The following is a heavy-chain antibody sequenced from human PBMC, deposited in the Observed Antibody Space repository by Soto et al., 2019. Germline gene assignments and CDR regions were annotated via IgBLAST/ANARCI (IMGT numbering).Heavy chain of an antibody. D-gene: IGHD3-3*01. J-gene: IGHJ4*02. Sequence: EVQLVESGGGLVKPGGSLRLSCTVSGFTFTTYSMIWVRQSPGKGLEWVSSISSGNHYVYYADSVKGRFTISRDDAKNPVSLQMNSLRAEDTATYDCLRDGGAWDYWGQGSPVVVSS. CDR2: ISSGNHYV. CDR3: LRDGGAWDY. V-gene: IGHV3-21*01. CDR1: GFTFTTYS.